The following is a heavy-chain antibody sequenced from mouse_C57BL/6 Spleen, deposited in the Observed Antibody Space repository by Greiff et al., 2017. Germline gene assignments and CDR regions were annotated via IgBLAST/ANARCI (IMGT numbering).Heavy chain of an antibody. D-gene: IGHD2-1*01. J-gene: IGHJ2*01. CDR2: ISYSGST. Sequence: EVQVVESGPGMVKPSQSLSLTCTVTGYSITSGYDWHWIRHFPGNKLEWMGYISYSGSTNYNPSLKSRISITQDTSKNHFFLKLNSVTTEDTATYDCARALYGNYVGYYFDYWGQGTTLTVSS. CDR3: ARALYGNYVGYYFDY. CDR1: GYSITSGYD. V-gene: IGHV3-1*01.